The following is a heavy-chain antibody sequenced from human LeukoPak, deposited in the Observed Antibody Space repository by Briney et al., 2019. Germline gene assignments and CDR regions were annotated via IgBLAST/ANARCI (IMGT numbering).Heavy chain of an antibody. CDR3: ARASMVRGVIRRYYYYYMDV. CDR2: IYTSGST. CDR1: GDSISSGSYY. V-gene: IGHV4-61*02. J-gene: IGHJ6*03. D-gene: IGHD3-10*01. Sequence: SETLSLTCTVSGDSISSGSYYWSWIRQPAGKGLEWIGRIYTSGSTNYNPSLKSRVTISVDTSKNQFSLKLSSVTAADTAVYYCARASMVRGVIRRYYYYYMDVWGKGTTVTISS.